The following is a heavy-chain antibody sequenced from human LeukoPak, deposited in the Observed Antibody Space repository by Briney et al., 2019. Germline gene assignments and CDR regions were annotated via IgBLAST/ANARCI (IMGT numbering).Heavy chain of an antibody. CDR3: ARLIVVPAAIAPLGRAFDI. CDR1: GGSISSGDYY. J-gene: IGHJ3*02. CDR2: IYYSGST. V-gene: IGHV4-30-4*08. D-gene: IGHD2-2*02. Sequence: SQTLSLTCTVSGGSISSGDYYWSWIRQPPGKGLEWIGYIYYSGSTYYNPSLKSRVTISVDTSKNQFSLKLSSVTAADTAVYYCARLIVVPAAIAPLGRAFDIWDQGTMVTVSS.